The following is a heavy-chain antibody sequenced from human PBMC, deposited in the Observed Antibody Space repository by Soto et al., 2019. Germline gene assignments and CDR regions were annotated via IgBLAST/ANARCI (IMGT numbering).Heavy chain of an antibody. CDR3: ARQASGYYYGLFDP. CDR2: IFYSGGT. D-gene: IGHD3-22*01. CDR1: GGSILDSTYY. J-gene: IGHJ5*02. Sequence: SETLSLPCTVSGGSILDSTYYWAWIRQSPGKGLEWIGTIFYSGGTFYTPSLKSRVTMSVDTSNNQFSLKLSSVTAADTAVYYCARQASGYYYGLFDPWGQGTLVTVSS. V-gene: IGHV4-39*01.